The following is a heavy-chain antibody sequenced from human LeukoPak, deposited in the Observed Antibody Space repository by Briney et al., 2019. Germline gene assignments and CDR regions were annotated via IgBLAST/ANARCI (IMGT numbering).Heavy chain of an antibody. CDR3: ARITAGSGYYDY. J-gene: IGHJ4*02. CDR1: GFSLSTSGMR. CDR2: IDWDDDK. Sequence: VSGPTLVNPTQTLTLTCTFSGFSLSTSGMRVSWIRQPPGKALEWLARIDWDDDKFYSTSLKTRLTISKDTSKNQVVLTMTNMDPADTATYYCARITAGSGYYDYWGQGTLVTVSS. V-gene: IGHV2-70*04. D-gene: IGHD3-22*01.